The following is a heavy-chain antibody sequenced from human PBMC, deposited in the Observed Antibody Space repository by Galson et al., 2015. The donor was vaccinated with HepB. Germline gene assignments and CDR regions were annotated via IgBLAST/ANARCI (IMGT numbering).Heavy chain of an antibody. CDR3: ARVGWANYFDY. D-gene: IGHD1-26*01. J-gene: IGHJ4*02. CDR2: INPSGGST. CDR1: GYTFTSYY. Sequence: SVKVSCKASGYTFTSYYLHWARQAPGQGLEWMGIINPSGGSTTYAQKFQGRVTLTRDTSTSTVYMELSSLRSEDTAVYYCARVGWANYFDYWGQGTLVTVSS. V-gene: IGHV1-46*01.